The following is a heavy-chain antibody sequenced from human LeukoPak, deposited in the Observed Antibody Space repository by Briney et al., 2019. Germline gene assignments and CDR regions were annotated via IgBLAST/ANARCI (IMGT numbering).Heavy chain of an antibody. J-gene: IGHJ4*02. CDR2: ISYDGSNK. Sequence: GGSLRLSCAASGFTFSSYAMHWVRQAPGKGLEWVAVISYDGSNKYYADSVKGRFTISRDNSKNTLYLQMNSLRAEDTAVYYCARGGPYYYDSSGYYAPFDYWGQGTLVTVSS. CDR1: GFTFSSYA. D-gene: IGHD3-22*01. CDR3: ARGGPYYYDSSGYYAPFDY. V-gene: IGHV3-30-3*01.